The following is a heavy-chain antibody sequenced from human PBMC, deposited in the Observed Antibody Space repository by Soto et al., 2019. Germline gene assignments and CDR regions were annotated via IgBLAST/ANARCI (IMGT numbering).Heavy chain of an antibody. J-gene: IGHJ5*02. V-gene: IGHV4-39*01. D-gene: IGHD2-2*01. Sequence: KTSETLSLTCTVSGGSISSSSYYWGWFRQPPGRGLEWIGSIYYSGSTFYNPSLKSRVTISVDTSKNQFSLKLSSVTAADTAVYYCARGYCSSFSCYWSDVWFDPWGQGALVTVSS. CDR2: IYYSGST. CDR1: GGSISSSSYY. CDR3: ARGYCSSFSCYWSDVWFDP.